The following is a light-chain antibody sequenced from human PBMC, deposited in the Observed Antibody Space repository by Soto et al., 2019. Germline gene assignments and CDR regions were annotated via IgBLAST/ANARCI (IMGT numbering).Light chain of an antibody. Sequence: DIQMTQSPSSVSASVGDRVSITCPASQGISSWLAWYQQKPGKAPKIQIYAASSLQSGVPSRFSGSGSGTDFTLTFSSVQPEDFATYDWQQANCFFRVTFGPGTKVGIQ. J-gene: IGKJ3*01. CDR3: QQANCFFRVT. V-gene: IGKV1-12*01. CDR2: AAS. CDR1: QGISSW.